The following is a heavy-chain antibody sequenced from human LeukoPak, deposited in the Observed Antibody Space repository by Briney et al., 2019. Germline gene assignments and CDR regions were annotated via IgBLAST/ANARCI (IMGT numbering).Heavy chain of an antibody. V-gene: IGHV1-24*01. CDR2: FDPEDGET. CDR3: ATDPPESGYNRLNY. CDR1: GYTLTELS. Sequence: ASVKVSCKVSGYTLTELSMHWVRQAPGKGLEWMGGFDPEDGETIYAQKFQGRVTMTEDTSTDTAYMELSSLRSEDTAVYYCATDPPESGYNRLNYWGQGTLVTVSS. J-gene: IGHJ4*02. D-gene: IGHD5-24*01.